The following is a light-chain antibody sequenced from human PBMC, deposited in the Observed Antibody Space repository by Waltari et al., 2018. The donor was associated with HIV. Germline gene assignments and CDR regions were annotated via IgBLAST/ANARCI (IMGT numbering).Light chain of an antibody. V-gene: IGLV7-46*01. J-gene: IGLJ2*01. Sequence: QPVVTQEASLTVSPGGTVALTCASRAGAVTRGPCPYWFQVRPGQAPKTLIFDSNNRYSWTPARFAGSFLGGKAALTLTGALPEDEADYYCLLSYGGDLVFGGGTKLTVL. CDR2: DSN. CDR1: AGAVTRGPC. CDR3: LLSYGGDLV.